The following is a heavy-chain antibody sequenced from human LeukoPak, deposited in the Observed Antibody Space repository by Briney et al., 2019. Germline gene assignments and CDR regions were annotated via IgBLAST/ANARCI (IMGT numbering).Heavy chain of an antibody. CDR3: AITDGHWELLYYFDY. Sequence: ASVTVSCKASGYTFTSYGISWVRQAPGQGLEWMGWISAYNGNTNYAQKLQGRVTMTTDTSTSTAYMELRSLRSDDTAVYYCAITDGHWELLYYFDYWGQGTLVTVSS. D-gene: IGHD1-26*01. J-gene: IGHJ4*02. CDR1: GYTFTSYG. V-gene: IGHV1-18*01. CDR2: ISAYNGNT.